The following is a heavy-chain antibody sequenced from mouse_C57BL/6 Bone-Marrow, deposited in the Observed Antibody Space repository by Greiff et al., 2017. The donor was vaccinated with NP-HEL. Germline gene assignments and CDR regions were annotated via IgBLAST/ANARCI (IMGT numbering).Heavy chain of an antibody. CDR2: IYPRSGNT. J-gene: IGHJ3*01. V-gene: IGHV1-81*01. Sequence: QVQLQQSGAELARPGASVKLSCKASGYTFTSYGISWVKQRTGQGLEWIGEIYPRSGNTYYNEKFKGKATLTADKSSSTAYMELRSLTSEDSAVYFCAGIYYGNYVAYWGQGTLVTVSA. CDR3: AGIYYGNYVAY. CDR1: GYTFTSYG. D-gene: IGHD2-1*01.